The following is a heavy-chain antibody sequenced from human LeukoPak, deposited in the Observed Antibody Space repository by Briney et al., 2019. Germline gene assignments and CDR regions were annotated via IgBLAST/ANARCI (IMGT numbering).Heavy chain of an antibody. V-gene: IGHV4-34*01. CDR1: GGSFSGYY. CDR3: ARVRSSSSGLDY. CDR2: INHSGST. J-gene: IGHJ4*02. Sequence: SETLSLTCAVYGGSFSGYYWSWIRQPPGKGLEWIGEINHSGSTNYNPPLKSRVTISVDTSKNQFSLKLSSVTAADTAVYYCARVRSSSSGLDYWGQGTLVTVSS. D-gene: IGHD6-6*01.